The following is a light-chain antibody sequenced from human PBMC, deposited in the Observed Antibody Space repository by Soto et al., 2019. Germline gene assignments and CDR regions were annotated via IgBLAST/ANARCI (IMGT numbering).Light chain of an antibody. Sequence: DIQMTQSPSTLSASVGDRVTITCRASQSISSWLAWYQQKPGKAPKLLIYKASSLESGVPSRFSGSGSGTELTLTISSLQPDDFATYYYRQYNRLLTFGRGTKVEIK. CDR3: RQYNRLLT. J-gene: IGKJ4*01. CDR2: KAS. V-gene: IGKV1-5*03. CDR1: QSISSW.